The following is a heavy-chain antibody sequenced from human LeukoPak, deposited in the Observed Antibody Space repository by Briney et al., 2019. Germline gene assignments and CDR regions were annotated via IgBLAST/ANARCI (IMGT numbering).Heavy chain of an antibody. CDR3: ARDSSVVPTRGAFDI. CDR1: GGSISSYY. V-gene: IGHV4-59*01. J-gene: IGHJ3*02. Sequence: PSETLSLTCTVSGGSISSYYWSWIRQPPGKGLEWIGYIYYSGSTNYNPSLKSRVTIPVDTSKNQFSLKLSSVTAAGTAVYYCARDSSVVPTRGAFDIWGQGTMVTVSS. CDR2: IYYSGST. D-gene: IGHD3-22*01.